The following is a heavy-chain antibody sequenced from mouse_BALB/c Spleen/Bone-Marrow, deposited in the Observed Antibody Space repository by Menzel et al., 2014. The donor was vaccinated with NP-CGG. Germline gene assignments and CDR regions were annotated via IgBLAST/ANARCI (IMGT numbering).Heavy chain of an antibody. Sequence: VQLKDSGAELVKPGDSVKLSCTASGFNIKDTYMHWVKQRPEQGLEWIGRIDPANGNTKYDPKFQGKATITADTSSNTAYLQLSSLTSEDTAVYYCASYRYAWYFDVWGAGTTVTVSS. CDR1: GFNIKDTY. CDR2: IDPANGNT. D-gene: IGHD2-14*01. CDR3: ASYRYAWYFDV. V-gene: IGHV14-3*02. J-gene: IGHJ1*01.